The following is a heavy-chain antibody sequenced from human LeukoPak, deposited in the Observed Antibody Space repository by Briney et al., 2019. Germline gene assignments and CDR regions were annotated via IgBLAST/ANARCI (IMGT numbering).Heavy chain of an antibody. V-gene: IGHV1-3*01. J-gene: IGHJ6*02. D-gene: IGHD6-19*01. CDR2: ISAYNGNT. CDR3: ARSGWYDYYYGMDV. Sequence: GASVKVSCKASGYTFTSYYMHCVRQAPGQGLECMGWISAYNGNTNYAQNLQGRVTITRDTSASTAYMELSSLRSEDTAVYYCARSGWYDYYYGMDVWGQGTTVTVSS. CDR1: GYTFTSYY.